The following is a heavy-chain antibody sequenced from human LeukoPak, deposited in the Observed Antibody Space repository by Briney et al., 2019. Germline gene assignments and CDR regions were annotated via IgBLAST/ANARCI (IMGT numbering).Heavy chain of an antibody. D-gene: IGHD4-17*01. CDR1: GYTFTSYG. V-gene: IGHV1-18*04. CDR2: ISAYDGNT. Sequence: GASVKVSCKASGYTFTSYGISWVRQAPGQGLEWMGWISAYDGNTNYAQKLQGRVTMTTDTSTSTAYMELRSLRSDDTAVYYCARDRGDYGVSWFDPWGQGTLVTVSS. J-gene: IGHJ5*02. CDR3: ARDRGDYGVSWFDP.